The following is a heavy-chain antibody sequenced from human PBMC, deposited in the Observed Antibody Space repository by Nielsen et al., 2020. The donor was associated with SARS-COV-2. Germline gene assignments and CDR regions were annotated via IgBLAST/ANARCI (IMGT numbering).Heavy chain of an antibody. J-gene: IGHJ2*01. CDR2: IRSKANSYAT. CDR1: GFTFSGSA. CDR3: TRSITMIERWYFDL. Sequence: ETLSLTCAASGFTFSGSAMHWVRQASGKGLEWVGRIRSKANSYATAYAASVKGRFTISRDDSKNTAYLQMNSLKTEDTAVYYCTRSITMIERWYFDLWGRGTLVTVSS. V-gene: IGHV3-73*01. D-gene: IGHD3-22*01.